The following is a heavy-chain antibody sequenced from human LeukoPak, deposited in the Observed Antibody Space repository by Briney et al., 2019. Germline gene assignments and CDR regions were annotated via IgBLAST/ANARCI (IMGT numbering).Heavy chain of an antibody. Sequence: GGSLRLSCAASGFTFSSYGMHWVRQAPGKGLEWVAVISYDGSNKYYADSVKGRFTISRDNSKNTLYLQMNSLRAEDTAVYYCAKGSTYYYDSSGYSDYFDYWGQGTLVTVSS. CDR2: ISYDGSNK. V-gene: IGHV3-30*18. CDR1: GFTFSSYG. D-gene: IGHD3-22*01. CDR3: AKGSTYYYDSSGYSDYFDY. J-gene: IGHJ4*02.